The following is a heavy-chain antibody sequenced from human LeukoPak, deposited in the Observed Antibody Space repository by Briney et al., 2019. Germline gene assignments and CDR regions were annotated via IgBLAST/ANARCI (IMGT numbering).Heavy chain of an antibody. CDR3: AREDHSSGSFDY. CDR1: GGTFSSYA. Sequence: SVKVSCKASGGTFSSYAISWVRQAPGQGLEWMGGIIPIFGTANYAQKFQGRVTITADESTSTAYMELSSLRSEDTAVYYCAREDHSSGSFDYWGQGTLVTVSS. V-gene: IGHV1-69*13. D-gene: IGHD6-19*01. J-gene: IGHJ4*02. CDR2: IIPIFGTA.